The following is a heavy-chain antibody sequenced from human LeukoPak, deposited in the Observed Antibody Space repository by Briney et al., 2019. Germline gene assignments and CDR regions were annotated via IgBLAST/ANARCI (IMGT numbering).Heavy chain of an antibody. D-gene: IGHD1-26*01. J-gene: IGHJ4*02. CDR1: GGSISSYY. V-gene: IGHV4-59*01. CDR3: ATKWEPSPYYIDY. CDR2: IYYDGTS. Sequence: ASETLSLTCTVSGGSISSYYWAWIREPPREGLELIGYIYYDGTSNYHPSLKCRVTISVDTSMDQFSLKLTSVTAADTAVYYCATKWEPSPYYIDYWGQGTLVTVFS.